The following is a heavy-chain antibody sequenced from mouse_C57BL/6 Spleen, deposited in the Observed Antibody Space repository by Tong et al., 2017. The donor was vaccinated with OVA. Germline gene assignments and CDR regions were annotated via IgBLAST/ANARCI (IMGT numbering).Heavy chain of an antibody. J-gene: IGHJ2*01. D-gene: IGHD2-10*01. Sequence: EVQLQESGGDLVKPGGSLKLSCAASGFTFSSYGMSWVRQTPEKRLEWVATISDGGSYTYYPDNVKGRFTISRDNAKNNLYLQMSHLKSEDTAMYYCAREGLLSSYFDYWGQGTTLTVSS. CDR1: GFTFSSYG. CDR2: ISDGGSYT. V-gene: IGHV5-4*01. CDR3: AREGLLSSYFDY.